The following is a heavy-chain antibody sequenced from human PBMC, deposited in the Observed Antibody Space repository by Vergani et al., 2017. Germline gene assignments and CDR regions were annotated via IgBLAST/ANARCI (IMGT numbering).Heavy chain of an antibody. Sequence: EVQLVESGGGLVQPGGSLRLSCAASGFTVSSNYMSWVREAPGKGLEWVSVIYSGGSTYYTDSVKGRFAISRDDSKNTRYRQMNSLRAEDTAVYYCAKGSYGDYVWSNWGRGILVTGSS. CDR1: GFTVSSNY. V-gene: IGHV3-66*01. D-gene: IGHD4-17*01. CDR3: AKGSYGDYVWSN. J-gene: IGHJ4*02. CDR2: IYSGGST.